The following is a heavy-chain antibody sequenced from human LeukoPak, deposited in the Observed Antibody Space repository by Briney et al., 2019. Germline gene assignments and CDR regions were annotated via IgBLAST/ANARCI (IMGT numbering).Heavy chain of an antibody. CDR2: INPSGGST. D-gene: IGHD6-19*01. V-gene: IGHV1-46*01. CDR1: GYTFTSYY. CDR3: ARAKGSSGRNYYYMDV. Sequence: ASVKVSRKASGYTFTSYYMHWVRQAPGQGLEWMGIINPSGGSTSYAQKFQGRVTMTRDMSTSTVYMELSSLRSEDTAVYYCARAKGSSGRNYYYMDVWGKGTTVTVSS. J-gene: IGHJ6*03.